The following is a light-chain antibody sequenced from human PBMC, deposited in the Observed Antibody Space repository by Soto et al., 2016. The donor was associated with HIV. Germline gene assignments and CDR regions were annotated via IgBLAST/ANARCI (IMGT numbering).Light chain of an antibody. J-gene: IGLJ1*01. V-gene: IGLV3-21*03. CDR2: DDN. Sequence: SYVLTQAPSVAVAPGKTARVTCEGDNIGGKSVHWYQQKPGQAPVLVVYDDNERPSGIPVRFSGSNSANTAVLSINGVEVGDEADYYCQVWDVNSDPSYVFGTGTQVTVL. CDR3: QVWDVNSDPSYV. CDR1: NIGGKS.